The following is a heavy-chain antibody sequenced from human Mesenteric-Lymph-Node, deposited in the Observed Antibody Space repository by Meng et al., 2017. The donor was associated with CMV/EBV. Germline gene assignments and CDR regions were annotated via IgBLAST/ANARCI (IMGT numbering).Heavy chain of an antibody. CDR3: ARDFSLDYYDFWSGTFGYYGMDV. CDR2: IYSGGST. Sequence: GGSLRLSCAASGFTFSSYSMNWVRQAPGKGLEWVSVIYSGGSTYYADSVKGRFTISRDNSKNTLYLQMNSLRAEDTAVYYCARDFSLDYYDFWSGTFGYYGMDVWGQGTTVTVSS. V-gene: IGHV3-53*01. D-gene: IGHD3-3*01. J-gene: IGHJ6*02. CDR1: GFTFSSYS.